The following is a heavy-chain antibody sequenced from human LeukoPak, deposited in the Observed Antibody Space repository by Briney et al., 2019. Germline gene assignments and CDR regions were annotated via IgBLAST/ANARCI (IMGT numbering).Heavy chain of an antibody. CDR2: ISSSSDYI. J-gene: IGHJ3*02. D-gene: IGHD1-26*01. CDR3: ARDRIVGATIDAFDI. CDR1: GFTFSSYN. Sequence: GGSLRLSCAASGFTFSSYNMNWVRQAPGKGLEWVSSISSSSDYIYYADSVKGRFTISRDNAKNSLYLQMNSLRAEDTAVYYCARDRIVGATIDAFDIWGQGTMVTVSS. V-gene: IGHV3-21*01.